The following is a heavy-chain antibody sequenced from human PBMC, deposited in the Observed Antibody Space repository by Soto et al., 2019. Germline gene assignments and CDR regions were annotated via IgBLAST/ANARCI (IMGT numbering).Heavy chain of an antibody. Sequence: QVQLVQSGAEVKKPGASVKVSCKASGYTFTSYHITWVRQAHGQGLEWMGWISAYNGNTNYAQKLQGTVTMTTDTSTSASYIGLRSLRSDDTALYYCAGDSPPPLEWGPGTLVTVSS. CDR3: AGDSPPPLE. J-gene: IGHJ4*02. V-gene: IGHV1-18*01. CDR2: ISAYNGNT. CDR1: GYTFTSYH.